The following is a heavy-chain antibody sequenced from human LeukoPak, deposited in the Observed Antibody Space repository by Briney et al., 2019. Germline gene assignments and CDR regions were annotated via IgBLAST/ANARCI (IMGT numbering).Heavy chain of an antibody. CDR2: IYYSGST. D-gene: IGHD6-13*01. J-gene: IGHJ6*02. CDR3: ARHGRIAAAGMDV. Sequence: SESLSLTCTVSGGSIISRSYYWGWIRQPPGKGLEWIGSIYYSGSTYYNPSLKSRVTISVDTSKNQFSLKLSSVTAADTAVYFCARHGRIAAAGMDVWGQGTKVTVSS. CDR1: GGSIISRSYY. V-gene: IGHV4-39*07.